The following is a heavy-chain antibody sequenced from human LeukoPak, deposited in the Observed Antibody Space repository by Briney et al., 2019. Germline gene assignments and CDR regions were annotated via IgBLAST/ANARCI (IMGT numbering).Heavy chain of an antibody. D-gene: IGHD3-22*01. J-gene: IGHJ4*02. V-gene: IGHV3-30*02. Sequence: GGSLRLSCAASGFTFSSYGMHWVRQAPGKGLEWVAFIRYDGSNKYYADSVKGRFTISRDNSKNTLYLQMNSLRAEDTAVYYCARGGTYYYDSSGYYYVDYWGQRTLVTVSS. CDR2: IRYDGSNK. CDR3: ARGGTYYYDSSGYYYVDY. CDR1: GFTFSSYG.